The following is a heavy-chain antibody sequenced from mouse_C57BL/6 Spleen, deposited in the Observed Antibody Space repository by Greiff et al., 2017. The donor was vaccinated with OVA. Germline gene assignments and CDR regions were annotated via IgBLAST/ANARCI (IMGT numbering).Heavy chain of an antibody. CDR3: AYYDYDPYYAMDY. D-gene: IGHD2-4*01. J-gene: IGHJ4*01. V-gene: IGHV1-82*01. CDR1: GYAFSSSW. CDR2: IYPGDGDT. Sequence: QVQLQQSGPELVKPGASVKISCKASGYAFSSSWMNWVKQRPGKGLEWIGRIYPGDGDTNYNGKFKGKATLTADKSSSTAYMQLSSLTSEDSAVYFCAYYDYDPYYAMDYWGQGTSVTVSS.